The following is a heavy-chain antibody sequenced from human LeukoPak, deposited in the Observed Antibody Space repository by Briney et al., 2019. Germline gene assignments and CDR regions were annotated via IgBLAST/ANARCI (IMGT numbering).Heavy chain of an antibody. CDR1: GFTFSSYS. J-gene: IGHJ4*02. CDR2: ISGSGGST. CDR3: AKDPYTMVRRVIPTGYDY. D-gene: IGHD3-10*01. V-gene: IGHV3-23*01. Sequence: PGGSLRLSCAASGFTFSSYSMSWVRQAPGKGLEWVSAISGSGGSTYYADSVKGRFIISRDNSKNTLYLQMNSLRAEDTAVYYCAKDPYTMVRRVIPTGYDYWGQGTLVTVSS.